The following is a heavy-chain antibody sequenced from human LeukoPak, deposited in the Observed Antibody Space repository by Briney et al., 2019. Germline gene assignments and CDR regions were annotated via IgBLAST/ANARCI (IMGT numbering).Heavy chain of an antibody. J-gene: IGHJ3*02. CDR1: GFTFGSYA. CDR2: ISGSGGST. Sequence: GGSLRLSCAASGFTFGSYAMSWVRQAPGKGLEWVSAISGSGGSTYYADSVKGRFTISRDNSKNTLYLQMNSLRAEDTAVYYCAKDSALSSSSGYYFLSLEAFGIWGQGTMVTVSS. V-gene: IGHV3-23*01. CDR3: AKDSALSSSSGYYFLSLEAFGI. D-gene: IGHD3-22*01.